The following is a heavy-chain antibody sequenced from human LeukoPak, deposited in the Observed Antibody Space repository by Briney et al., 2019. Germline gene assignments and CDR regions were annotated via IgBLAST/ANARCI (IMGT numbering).Heavy chain of an antibody. J-gene: IGHJ5*02. CDR2: IIPLYGTA. Sequence: ASVKVSCKASGYTFTSYGISWVRQAPGQGLEWMGGIIPLYGTANYAQKFQGRVTMTRDTSISTAYMELSRLRSDDTAVYYCARYGSGSYYDNWFDPWGQGTLVTVSS. CDR1: GYTFTSYG. D-gene: IGHD3-10*01. CDR3: ARYGSGSYYDNWFDP. V-gene: IGHV1-18*01.